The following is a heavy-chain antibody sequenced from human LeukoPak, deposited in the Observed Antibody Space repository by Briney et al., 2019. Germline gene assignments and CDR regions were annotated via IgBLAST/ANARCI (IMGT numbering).Heavy chain of an antibody. CDR1: GFTFSGSA. CDR3: TRQYSSSSNFDY. J-gene: IGHJ4*02. Sequence: PGGSLLLSCVASGFTFSGSAMHWGLQASGKGLQGVGRIRSKANSYATASAASVKGRFTVSRDDSKNTAYLQMNSLKTEDTAVYYCTRQYSSSSNFDYWGQGTLATVSS. CDR2: IRSKANSYAT. V-gene: IGHV3-73*01. D-gene: IGHD6-6*01.